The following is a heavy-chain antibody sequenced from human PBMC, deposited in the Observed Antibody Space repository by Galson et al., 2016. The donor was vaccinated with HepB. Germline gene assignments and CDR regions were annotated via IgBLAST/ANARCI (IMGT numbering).Heavy chain of an antibody. CDR1: GFTFSSYW. Sequence: SLRLSCAASGFTFSSYWMTWARQAPGKGLEWVAHIKHDGSEKYYVDSVRGRFTISRDNAKNSLYVQMNSLSAEDTAVYYCARFSGRYNGDCDYWGQGTLVTVSS. V-gene: IGHV3-7*04. J-gene: IGHJ4*02. CDR2: IKHDGSEK. D-gene: IGHD1-26*01. CDR3: ARFSGRYNGDCDY.